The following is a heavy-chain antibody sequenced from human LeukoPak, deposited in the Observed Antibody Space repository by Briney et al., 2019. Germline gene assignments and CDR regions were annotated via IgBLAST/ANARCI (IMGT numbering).Heavy chain of an antibody. D-gene: IGHD1-26*01. CDR3: ARGVRGSYGTDF. CDR2: INPAGSST. V-gene: IGHV3-74*01. J-gene: IGHJ4*02. Sequence: PGGSLRLSCAASGFTFSSDWMHWVRQAPGQGLVWVSRINPAGSSTNYADSVKGRFTISRDDAMNTLYLHLNSLRAEDTAVCYCARGVRGSYGTDFWGQGTLVTVSS. CDR1: GFTFSSDW.